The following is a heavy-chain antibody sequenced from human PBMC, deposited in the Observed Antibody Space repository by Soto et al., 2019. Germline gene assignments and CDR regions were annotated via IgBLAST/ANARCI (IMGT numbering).Heavy chain of an antibody. V-gene: IGHV3-15*01. Sequence: GGSLRLSCAASGFTFSNACMSWVRQAPGKGREWVGRIKSKTDGGTTDYAAPVKGRFTISRDDSKNTLYLQMNSLKTEDTAVYYCTTAITRDFWCGYYTGRVDYWGQATLVTVSS. D-gene: IGHD3-3*01. CDR1: GFTFSNAC. CDR2: IKSKTDGGTT. CDR3: TTAITRDFWCGYYTGRVDY. J-gene: IGHJ4*02.